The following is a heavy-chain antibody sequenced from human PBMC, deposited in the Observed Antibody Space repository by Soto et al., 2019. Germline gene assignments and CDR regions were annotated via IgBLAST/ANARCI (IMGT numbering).Heavy chain of an antibody. Sequence: PSETLSLTCTVSGDSISSSNYFWGWIRQPPGKGLEWIGTIFYSGSTYYNPSLKSRVTISVDTSKNQFSLRLISVSAAVTALYYCARRYGWLYSDYWGQGSLVTLSS. V-gene: IGHV4-39*01. J-gene: IGHJ4*02. D-gene: IGHD6-19*01. CDR2: IFYSGST. CDR1: GDSISSSNYF. CDR3: ARRYGWLYSDY.